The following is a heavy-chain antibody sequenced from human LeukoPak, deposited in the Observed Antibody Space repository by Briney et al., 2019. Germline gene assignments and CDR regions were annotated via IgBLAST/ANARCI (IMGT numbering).Heavy chain of an antibody. CDR3: ARSRYQPYFDY. Sequence: PGGSLRLSCAASGFTFSSYWIHRVRQAPGKGLVWVSRINGDGGTSTYADSVRGRFTISRDNARNTVYLQMNSLRAEDTAVYYCARSRYQPYFDYWGRGTLVTVSS. CDR2: INGDGGTS. CDR1: GFTFSSYW. J-gene: IGHJ4*02. D-gene: IGHD2-2*01. V-gene: IGHV3-74*01.